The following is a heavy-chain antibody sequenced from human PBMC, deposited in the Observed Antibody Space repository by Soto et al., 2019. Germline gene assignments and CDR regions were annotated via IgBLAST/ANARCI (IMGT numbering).Heavy chain of an antibody. D-gene: IGHD3-22*01. CDR3: ARAGPETYYYDSSGYYNY. J-gene: IGHJ4*02. CDR1: GGSISSGGYY. CDR2: IYYSGST. V-gene: IGHV4-31*03. Sequence: PSETLSLTCTVSGGSISSGGYYWSWIRQHPGKGLEWIGYIYYSGSTYYNPSLKSRVTISVDTSKNQFSLKLSSVTAADTAVYYCARAGPETYYYDSSGYYNYWGQGTLVTVSS.